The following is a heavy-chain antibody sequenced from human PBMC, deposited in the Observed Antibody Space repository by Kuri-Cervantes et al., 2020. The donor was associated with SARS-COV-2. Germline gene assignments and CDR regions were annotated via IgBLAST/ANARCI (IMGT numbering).Heavy chain of an antibody. CDR3: AAELLNTDGYFDY. J-gene: IGHJ4*02. CDR1: GFTFSSYA. V-gene: IGHV3-30-3*01. D-gene: IGHD3-10*01. Sequence: GESLKISCAASGFTFSSYAMHWVRQAPGKGLEWVAVISYDGSNKYYADSVKSRFTISRDNSKNTLYLQMNSLRAEDTAVYYCAAELLNTDGYFDYWGQGTLVTVSS. CDR2: ISYDGSNK.